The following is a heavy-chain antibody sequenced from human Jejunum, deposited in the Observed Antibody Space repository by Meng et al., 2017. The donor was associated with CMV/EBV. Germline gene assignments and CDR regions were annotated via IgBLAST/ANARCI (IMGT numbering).Heavy chain of an antibody. CDR3: ATSTTGMVASSYYNYAMDV. D-gene: IGHD1-1*01. J-gene: IGHJ6*02. Sequence: YLFCWVRQAPGKGLGWVANIRPDGGEGYFVDSVKGQFAISRDNTKNSLFLHMDRLRAEDTAVYYCATSTTGMVASSYYNYAMDVWGQGTTVTVSS. CDR2: IRPDGGEG. V-gene: IGHV3-7*01. CDR1: YL.